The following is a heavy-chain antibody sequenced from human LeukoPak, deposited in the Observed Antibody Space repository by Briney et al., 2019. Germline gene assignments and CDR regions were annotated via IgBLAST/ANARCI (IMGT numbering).Heavy chain of an antibody. Sequence: PSETLSLTCIVSGYSISSGYYWGWIRQPPGKGLEWIGYIYYSGSTNYNPSLKSRVTISVDTSKNQFSLKLSSVTAADTAVYYCARGDSTVTPKYFQYWGQGTLVTVSS. CDR2: IYYSGST. J-gene: IGHJ1*01. CDR3: ARGDSTVTPKYFQY. CDR1: GYSISSGYY. V-gene: IGHV4-61*01. D-gene: IGHD2-21*02.